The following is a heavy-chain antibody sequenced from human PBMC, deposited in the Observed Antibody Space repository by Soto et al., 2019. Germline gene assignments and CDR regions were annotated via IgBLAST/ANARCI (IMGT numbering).Heavy chain of an antibody. V-gene: IGHV3-23*01. J-gene: IGHJ4*02. Sequence: EVQLSESGGGLVQPGGSLRLSCAASGLTFSRADLSWVRQAPGKGLEWVSAISGSGGDIHYADSVKGRFTVSRDNPKNTLFLQMSSLRVEDTAIYYCATHSWDHWGQGTWSPSPQ. CDR1: GLTFSRAD. CDR3: ATHSWDH. CDR2: ISGSGGDI.